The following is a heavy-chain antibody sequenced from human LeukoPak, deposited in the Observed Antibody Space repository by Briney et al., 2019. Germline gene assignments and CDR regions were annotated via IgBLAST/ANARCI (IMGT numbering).Heavy chain of an antibody. V-gene: IGHV4-61*01. CDR2: IYYSGST. D-gene: IGHD2/OR15-2a*01. CDR1: GGSVSSGSYY. CDR3: ARESLSGNYYGMDV. Sequence: SETLSLTCTVSGGSVSSGSYYWSWIRQPPGKGLEWLGYIYYSGSTNYNPSLKSRVTISIDTSKNQFSLKLSSVTAADTAVYYCARESLSGNYYGMDVWGQGTTVTVSS. J-gene: IGHJ6*02.